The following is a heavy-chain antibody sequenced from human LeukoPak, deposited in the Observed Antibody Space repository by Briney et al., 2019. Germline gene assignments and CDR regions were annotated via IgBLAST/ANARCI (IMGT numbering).Heavy chain of an antibody. CDR2: ISSDGSIG. J-gene: IGHJ4*02. CDR3: ASQVSTGH. CDR1: GLTFSRYW. V-gene: IGHV3-74*01. D-gene: IGHD3-10*01. Sequence: GGSLRLSCAASGLTFSRYWMHWVRQAPGKGLVWVSHISSDGSIGNYADSVKGRFTISRDNAKNMLSLQMNGLRADDTAMYYCASQVSTGHWGQGTLVTVSS.